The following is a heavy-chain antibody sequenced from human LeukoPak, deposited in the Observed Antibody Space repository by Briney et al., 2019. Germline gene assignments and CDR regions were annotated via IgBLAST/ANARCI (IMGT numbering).Heavy chain of an antibody. CDR3: AGDAGGDWYYFDF. CDR2: INLNSGGT. J-gene: IGHJ4*02. V-gene: IGHV1-2*02. Sequence: ASVKVSCKAPGYTLTAYYMHWVRQAPGQGLEWMGWINLNSGGTNSARKFQGRVTMTRDTSISAAYTELSRLGSDDTAVYYCAGDAGGDWYYFDFWGQGTLVTVSS. D-gene: IGHD2-21*02. CDR1: GYTLTAYY.